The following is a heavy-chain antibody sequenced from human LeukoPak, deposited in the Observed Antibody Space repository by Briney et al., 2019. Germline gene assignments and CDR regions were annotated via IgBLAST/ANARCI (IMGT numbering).Heavy chain of an antibody. Sequence: ASVKVSCKASGYTFTGYYMYRVRQAPGQGLEWMGRINPNSGGTNYAQKFQGRVTMTRDTSISTAYMELSRLRSDDTAVYYCAKEGNWNYGRAFDIWGQGTVVTVSS. CDR2: INPNSGGT. V-gene: IGHV1-2*06. CDR3: AKEGNWNYGRAFDI. CDR1: GYTFTGYY. D-gene: IGHD1-7*01. J-gene: IGHJ3*02.